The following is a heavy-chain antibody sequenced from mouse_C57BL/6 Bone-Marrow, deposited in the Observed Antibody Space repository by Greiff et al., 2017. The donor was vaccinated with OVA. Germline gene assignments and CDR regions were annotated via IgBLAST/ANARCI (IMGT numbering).Heavy chain of an antibody. CDR2: IHPNSGST. J-gene: IGHJ1*03. CDR1: GYTFTSYW. CDR3: ARSKDLLSGYFDV. Sequence: VQLQQPGAELVKPGASVKLSCKASGYTFTSYWMHWVKQRPGQGLEWIGMIHPNSGSTNYNEKFKSKATLTVDKSSSTAYMQLSSLTSEDSAVYYCARSKDLLSGYFDVWGTGTTVTVSS. D-gene: IGHD6-2*01. V-gene: IGHV1-64*01.